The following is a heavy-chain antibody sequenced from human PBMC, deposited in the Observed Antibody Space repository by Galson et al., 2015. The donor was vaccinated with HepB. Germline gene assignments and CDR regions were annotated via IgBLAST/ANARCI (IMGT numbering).Heavy chain of an antibody. V-gene: IGHV3-30-3*01. D-gene: IGHD3-3*01. CDR3: ARDRGGYDFWSSLYYYYYGMDV. J-gene: IGHJ6*02. CDR1: GFTFSSYA. Sequence: SLRLSCAASGFTFSSYAMHWVRQAPGKGLEWVAVISYDGSNKYYADSVKGRFTISRDNSKNTLYLQMNSLRAEDTAVYYCARDRGGYDFWSSLYYYYYGMDVWGQGTTVTVSS. CDR2: ISYDGSNK.